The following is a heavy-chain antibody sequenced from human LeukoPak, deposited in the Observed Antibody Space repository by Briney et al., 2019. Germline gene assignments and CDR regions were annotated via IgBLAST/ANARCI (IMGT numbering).Heavy chain of an antibody. Sequence: GRSLRLSCTASGFPFSDYAMTWVRQAPGNGLEWVSAITRAGTTHYAASVKGRFTISRDNSKNTLSLQMNSLRAEDTAVYFCAKSQGGSCSVAGCSFDYWGQGTLVTVSS. D-gene: IGHD2-15*01. CDR1: GFPFSDYA. V-gene: IGHV3-23*01. J-gene: IGHJ4*02. CDR2: ITRAGTT. CDR3: AKSQGGSCSVAGCSFDY.